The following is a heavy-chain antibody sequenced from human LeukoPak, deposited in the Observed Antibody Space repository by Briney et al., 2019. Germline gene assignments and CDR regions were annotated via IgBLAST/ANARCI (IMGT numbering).Heavy chain of an antibody. D-gene: IGHD5-12*01. J-gene: IGHJ6*02. V-gene: IGHV4-34*01. CDR1: GWSFSGYY. Sequence: SETLSLTCAVYGWSFSGYYWSWIRQPPGKGLEWIGEINHSGSTNYNPSLKSRVTISVDTSKKQFSLKLSSVTAADTAVYYCARQPATTWAYYYYYGMDVWGQGTTVTVSS. CDR3: ARQPATTWAYYYYYGMDV. CDR2: INHSGST.